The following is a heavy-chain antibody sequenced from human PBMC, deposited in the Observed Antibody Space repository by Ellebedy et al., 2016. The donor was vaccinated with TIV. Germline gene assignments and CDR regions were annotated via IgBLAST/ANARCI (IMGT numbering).Heavy chain of an antibody. Sequence: GESLKISXAASGFTFSSYWMHWVRQAPGKGLVWVSRINSDGSSTSYADSVKGRFTISRDNAKNTLYLQMNSLRAEDTAVYYCARAKRIAAEPVDYWGQGTLVTVSS. V-gene: IGHV3-74*01. CDR1: GFTFSSYW. CDR3: ARAKRIAAEPVDY. CDR2: INSDGSST. D-gene: IGHD6-25*01. J-gene: IGHJ4*02.